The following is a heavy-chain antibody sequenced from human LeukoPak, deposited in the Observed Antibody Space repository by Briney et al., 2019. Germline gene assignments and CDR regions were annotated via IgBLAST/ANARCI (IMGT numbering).Heavy chain of an antibody. CDR3: ARVGQQWLVVGYYFDY. CDR1: GGSISSSNW. CDR2: IYHSGST. D-gene: IGHD6-19*01. J-gene: IGHJ4*02. V-gene: IGHV4-4*02. Sequence: PSGTLSLTCAVSGGSISSSNWWSWVRQPPGKGLEWIGEIYHSGSTNYNPSLKSRVTISVDKPKNQFSLKLSSVTAADTAVYYCARVGQQWLVVGYYFDYWGQGTLVTVSS.